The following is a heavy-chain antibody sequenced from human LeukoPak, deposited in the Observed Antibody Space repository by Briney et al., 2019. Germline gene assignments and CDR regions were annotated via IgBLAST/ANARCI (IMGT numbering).Heavy chain of an antibody. CDR1: GGSISSYY. J-gene: IGHJ4*02. Sequence: SETLSLTCTVSGGSISSYYWSWIRQPPGKGLEWIGYIYYSGSTNYNPSLKSRVTISVDTSKNQFSLKLSSVTAADTAVYYCARVEMATISIDYWGRGTLVTVSS. D-gene: IGHD5-24*01. CDR3: ARVEMATISIDY. CDR2: IYYSGST. V-gene: IGHV4-59*01.